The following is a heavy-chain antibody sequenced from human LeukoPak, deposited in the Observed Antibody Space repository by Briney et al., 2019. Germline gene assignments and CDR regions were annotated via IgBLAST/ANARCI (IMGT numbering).Heavy chain of an antibody. D-gene: IGHD3-22*01. CDR1: GFTLSDDS. CDR2: ISGSNSYI. CDR3: ARTAIGYSDSSGYYFDY. Sequence: GGSLRLSCAASGFTLSDDSMNWVRRAPGQGLGGGSSISGSNSYIYYATSGKGRFTISRDNAKNSLYLQMNGLRAEDTAVYYCARTAIGYSDSSGYYFDYWGQGTLVTVSS. V-gene: IGHV3-21*01. J-gene: IGHJ4*02.